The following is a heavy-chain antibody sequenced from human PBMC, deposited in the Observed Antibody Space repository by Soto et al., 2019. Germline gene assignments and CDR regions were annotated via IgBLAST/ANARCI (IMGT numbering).Heavy chain of an antibody. CDR1: GGTFSSYA. CDR3: ARQEYGDYYFDY. CDR2: IIPIFGTA. D-gene: IGHD4-17*01. J-gene: IGHJ4*02. V-gene: IGHV1-69*13. Sequence: EASVKVSCKASGGTFSSYAISWVRQAPGQGLEWMGGIIPIFGTANYAQKFQGRVTITADESTSTAYMELSSLRSEDTAVYYCARQEYGDYYFDYWGQGTLVTVSS.